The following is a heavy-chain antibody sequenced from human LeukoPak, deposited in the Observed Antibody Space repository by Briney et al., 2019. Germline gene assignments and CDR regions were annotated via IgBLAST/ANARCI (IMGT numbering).Heavy chain of an antibody. CDR2: ISGSGGTT. CDR3: AKPREYSSTWFGVDR. CDR1: GFTFSSYA. J-gene: IGHJ4*01. Sequence: GGSQRLSCAASGFTFSSYAMSWVRQAPGKGLEWVSLISGSGGTTYYADSVKGRFTISRDNSKNTLFLQMYSLRAEDTAAYYCAKPREYSSTWFGVDRWGQGSLVTLSS. D-gene: IGHD6-13*01. V-gene: IGHV3-23*01.